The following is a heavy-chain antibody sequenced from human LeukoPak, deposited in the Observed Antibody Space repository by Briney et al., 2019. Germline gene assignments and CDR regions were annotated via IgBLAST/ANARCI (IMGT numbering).Heavy chain of an antibody. CDR3: ARRVGSGTYYSFDY. D-gene: IGHD3-10*01. CDR1: GYSISSGYY. CDR2: VYHSGST. V-gene: IGHV4-38-2*01. Sequence: SETLSLTCAVSGYSISSGYYWAWIRRPPGKGLEWIGSVYHSGSTYYNPSLKSRVLMSLDTSKNHFSLKLSSVTAADTAVYYCARRVGSGTYYSFDYWGQGTLVTVSS. J-gene: IGHJ4*02.